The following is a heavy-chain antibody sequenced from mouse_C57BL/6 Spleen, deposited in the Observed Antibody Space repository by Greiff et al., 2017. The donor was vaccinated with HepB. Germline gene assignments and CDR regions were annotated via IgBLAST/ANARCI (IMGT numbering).Heavy chain of an antibody. J-gene: IGHJ1*03. D-gene: IGHD1-1*01. CDR3: ARDGSSFHWYFDV. CDR1: GYTFTSYW. Sequence: QVQLQQPGAELVRPGTSVKLSCKASGYTFTSYWMHWVKQRPGQGLEWIGVIDPSDSYTNYNQKFKGKATLTVDTSSSTAYMQLSSLTSEDSAVYYCARDGSSFHWYFDVWGTGTTVTVSS. V-gene: IGHV1-59*01. CDR2: IDPSDSYT.